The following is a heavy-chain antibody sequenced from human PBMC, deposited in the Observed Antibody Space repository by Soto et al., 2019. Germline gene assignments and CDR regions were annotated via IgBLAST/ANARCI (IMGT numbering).Heavy chain of an antibody. CDR2: IMAGGAVT. Sequence: EVQLLESGGGLVQPGGSLRLTCEASGFAFSTYAMSWVRQAPGRGLEWVSAIMAGGAVTSHADSVRGRFTISRDDSRSTLFLQMNSLTADDTAIYYCVPEPYGSGSAHWGQGTLVSVST. CDR1: GFAFSTYA. J-gene: IGHJ4*02. V-gene: IGHV3-23*01. D-gene: IGHD3-10*01. CDR3: VPEPYGSGSAH.